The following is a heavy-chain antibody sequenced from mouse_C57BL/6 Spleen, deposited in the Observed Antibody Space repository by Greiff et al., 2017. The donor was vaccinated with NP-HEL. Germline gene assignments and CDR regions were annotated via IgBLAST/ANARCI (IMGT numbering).Heavy chain of an antibody. Sequence: QVQLKESGAELVKPGASVKISCKASGYAFSSYWMNWVKQRPGKGLEWIGQIYPGDGDTNYNGKFKGKATLTADKSSSTAYMQLSSLTSEDSAVYFCARSGESWGYFDYWGQGTTLTVSS. CDR2: IYPGDGDT. D-gene: IGHD3-2*02. CDR3: ARSGESWGYFDY. V-gene: IGHV1-80*01. CDR1: GYAFSSYW. J-gene: IGHJ2*01.